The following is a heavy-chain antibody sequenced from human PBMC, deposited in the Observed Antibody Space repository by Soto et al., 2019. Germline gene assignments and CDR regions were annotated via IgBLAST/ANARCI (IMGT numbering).Heavy chain of an antibody. D-gene: IGHD2-15*01. Sequence: SVKVSCKASGGTFSSYAIGWVRQAPGQGLEWMGGIMPISGTANYAQKFQGRVTITADESTTTSFMELSSLRSEDTAIYYCARDSRGWYGNYAFDIWGQGTMVTVS. CDR3: ARDSRGWYGNYAFDI. CDR1: GGTFSSYA. V-gene: IGHV1-69*13. J-gene: IGHJ3*02. CDR2: IMPISGTA.